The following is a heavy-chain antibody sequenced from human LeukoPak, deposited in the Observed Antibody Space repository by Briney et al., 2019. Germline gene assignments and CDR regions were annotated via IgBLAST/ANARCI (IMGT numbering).Heavy chain of an antibody. D-gene: IGHD2-21*02. J-gene: IGHJ4*02. Sequence: SETLSLTCAVYGGSFSGYYWSWIRQPPGKGLEWIGEINHSGSTNYNPSLKSRVTISVDTSKNQFSLKLSSVTAADTAVYYCARTASYGGDCYQLDYWGQGTLVTVSS. V-gene: IGHV4-34*01. CDR1: GGSFSGYY. CDR3: ARTASYGGDCYQLDY. CDR2: INHSGST.